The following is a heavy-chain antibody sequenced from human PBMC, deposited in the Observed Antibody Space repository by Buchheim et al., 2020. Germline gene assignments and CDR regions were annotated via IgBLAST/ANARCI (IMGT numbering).Heavy chain of an antibody. CDR1: GFTFSSYG. J-gene: IGHJ4*02. D-gene: IGHD1-14*01. CDR3: ARDPVSYYFDY. Sequence: QVQLVESGGGVVQPGRSLRLSCAASGFTFSSYGMHWVRQAPGKGLEWVAVIWYDGSNKYYADSVKGRFTISRDNSKKTLSLQMNSLRAEDTAVYYCARDPVSYYFDYWGQGTL. V-gene: IGHV3-33*01. CDR2: IWYDGSNK.